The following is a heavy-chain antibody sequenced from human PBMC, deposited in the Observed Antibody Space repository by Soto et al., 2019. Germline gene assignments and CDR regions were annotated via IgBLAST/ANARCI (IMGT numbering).Heavy chain of an antibody. V-gene: IGHV4-59*01. CDR2: IYHSGTT. CDR3: ARAMHYAAGSLAGCDY. D-gene: IGHD1-26*01. J-gene: IGHJ4*02. Sequence: QVQLRESGPGLVKPSETLSLTCTVSGDSITGSYWSWIRQPPGKTLDWIGYIYHSGTTTYNPSLKSRVSISVDTSTNQCSLRLASVIAADTAVYYCARAMHYAAGSLAGCDYWGQGILVTVSS. CDR1: GDSITGSY.